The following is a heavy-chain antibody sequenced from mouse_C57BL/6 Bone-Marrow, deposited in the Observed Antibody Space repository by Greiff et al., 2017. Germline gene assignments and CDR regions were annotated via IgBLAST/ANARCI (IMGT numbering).Heavy chain of an antibody. Sequence: EVKLMESGEGLVKPGGSLKLSCAASGFTFSSYAMSWVRQTPEKRLEWVAYISSGGDYIYYADTVKGRFTISRDNARNTLYLQMSSLKSEDTAMYYCTRYRFSNYDYWGQGTTLTVSS. J-gene: IGHJ2*01. D-gene: IGHD2-5*01. CDR2: ISSGGDYI. CDR1: GFTFSSYA. V-gene: IGHV5-9-1*02. CDR3: TRYRFSNYDY.